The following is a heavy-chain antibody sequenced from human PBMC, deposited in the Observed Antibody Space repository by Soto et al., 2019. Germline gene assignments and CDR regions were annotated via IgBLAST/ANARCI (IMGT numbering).Heavy chain of an antibody. Sequence: SETLSLTCAVYGGSFSGYYWTWIRQPPRTGLEWIGEINHSGSTNYNPSLKSRVTISVDTSKNQFSLKLTSVTAADTAVYYCARDKITGLFDYWGQGTLVTVS. D-gene: IGHD2-8*02. CDR1: GGSFSGYY. CDR2: INHSGST. V-gene: IGHV4-34*01. CDR3: ARDKITGLFDY. J-gene: IGHJ4*02.